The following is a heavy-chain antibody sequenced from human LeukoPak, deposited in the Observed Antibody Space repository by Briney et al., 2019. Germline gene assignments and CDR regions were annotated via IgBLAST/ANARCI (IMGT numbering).Heavy chain of an antibody. CDR1: GFTFSSYA. J-gene: IGHJ4*02. Sequence: PGGSLRLSCAASGFTFSSYAMSWVRQAPGKGLEWVSAISGSGGSTYYADSVKGRFTISRDNSKNTLNLQMNSLRAEDTAVYYCAKVLGSGSYSFDYWGQGTLVTASS. D-gene: IGHD3-10*01. CDR3: AKVLGSGSYSFDY. CDR2: ISGSGGST. V-gene: IGHV3-23*01.